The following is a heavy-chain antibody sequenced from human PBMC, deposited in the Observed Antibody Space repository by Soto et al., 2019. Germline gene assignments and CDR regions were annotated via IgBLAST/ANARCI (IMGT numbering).Heavy chain of an antibody. J-gene: IGHJ4*02. CDR1: GFTFSSYS. CDR3: ARPPNYYDSRGYYGY. Sequence: EVQLVESGGGLVKPGGSLRLSCAASGFTFSSYSMNWVRQAPGKGLEWVSSISSSSSYIYYADSVKGRFTISRDNAKNSLYLPMNSLRAEDTAVYYCARPPNYYDSRGYYGYWGQGTLVTVSS. CDR2: ISSSSSYI. D-gene: IGHD3-22*01. V-gene: IGHV3-21*01.